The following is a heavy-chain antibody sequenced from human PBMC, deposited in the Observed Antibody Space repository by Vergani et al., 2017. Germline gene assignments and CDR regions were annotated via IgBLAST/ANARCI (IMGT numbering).Heavy chain of an antibody. J-gene: IGHJ5*02. D-gene: IGHD2-21*01. CDR1: GGSSSNLA. CDR2: TLLPSGGA. Sequence: QVQLVQSGAEVKRPGSSVKVSCKASGGSSSNLAITWVRQAPGQGLEWMGGTLLPSGGANYAQKFQGRVTIIADGSTGIYYLELNSLTVEDTAVYYCARDIVRFDPWGQGTLVIVSS. V-gene: IGHV1-69*12. CDR3: ARDIVRFDP.